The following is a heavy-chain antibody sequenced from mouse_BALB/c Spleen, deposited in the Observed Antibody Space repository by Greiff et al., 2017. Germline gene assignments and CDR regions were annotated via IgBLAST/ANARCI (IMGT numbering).Heavy chain of an antibody. CDR1: GYSFTSYW. V-gene: IGHV1-5*01. Sequence: EVQVVESGTVLARPGASVKMSCKASGYSFTSYWMHWVKQRPGQGLEWIGAIYPGNSDTSYNQKFKGKAILTVDKSSSTAYMQLSSLTSEDSAVYYCARRSSHRDWYFDVWGAGTTVTVSS. CDR2: IYPGNSDT. CDR3: ARRSSHRDWYFDV. J-gene: IGHJ1*01.